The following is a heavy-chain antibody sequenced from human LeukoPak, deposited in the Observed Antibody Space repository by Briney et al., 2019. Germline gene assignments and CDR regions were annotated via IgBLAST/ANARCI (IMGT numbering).Heavy chain of an antibody. D-gene: IGHD3-10*02. Sequence: GGSLRLSCAASGFTFTSYWMSWVRQAPGKGLEWVANIKQDGSEKYYVDSVKGRFTISRDNAKNSLYLQMNSLRAEDTAVYYCAELGITMIGGVWGKGTTVTISS. J-gene: IGHJ6*04. V-gene: IGHV3-7*01. CDR2: IKQDGSEK. CDR3: AELGITMIGGV. CDR1: GFTFTSYW.